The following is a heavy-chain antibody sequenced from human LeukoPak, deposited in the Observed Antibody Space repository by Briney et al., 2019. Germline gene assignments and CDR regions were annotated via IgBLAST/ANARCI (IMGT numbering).Heavy chain of an antibody. Sequence: SVKVSCKASGCTFRSYAISWVRQAPGQGLEWMGRIIPIFGTTSYAQKFQGRVTITTDECTSTAYMELSSLRSEDTAGYYCARAHLAVAGTGWFDPWGQGTLVTVSS. J-gene: IGHJ5*02. CDR3: ARAHLAVAGTGWFDP. V-gene: IGHV1-69*05. CDR2: IIPIFGTT. D-gene: IGHD6-19*01. CDR1: GCTFRSYA.